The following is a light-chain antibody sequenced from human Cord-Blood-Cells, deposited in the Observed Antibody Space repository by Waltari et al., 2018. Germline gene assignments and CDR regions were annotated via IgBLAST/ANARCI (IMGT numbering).Light chain of an antibody. CDR1: QSVSSY. CDR3: QQRSNWPLT. Sequence: EIVLTQSPATLSFCPGQRATLSCRASQSVSSYLAWYQQKPGQAPRLLIYDASNRATGIPARFSGSGSGTDFTLTISSLEPEDFAVYYCQQRSNWPLTFGGGTKVEIK. V-gene: IGKV3-11*01. J-gene: IGKJ4*01. CDR2: DAS.